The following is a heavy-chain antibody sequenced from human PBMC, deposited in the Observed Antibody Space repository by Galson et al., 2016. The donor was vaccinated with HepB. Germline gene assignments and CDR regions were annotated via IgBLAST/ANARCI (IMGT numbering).Heavy chain of an antibody. Sequence: SLRLSCAVSGFTVSSNYMAWVRQAPGKGLVWVSRINTDGSSTTYADSVKGRFTISRDNAKNTLYLQMNSLRAEDTALYYCTRVHREGIAAAGLQIWGQGTLVTVSS. V-gene: IGHV3-74*01. D-gene: IGHD6-13*01. J-gene: IGHJ4*02. CDR1: GFTVSSNY. CDR2: INTDGSST. CDR3: TRVHREGIAAAGLQI.